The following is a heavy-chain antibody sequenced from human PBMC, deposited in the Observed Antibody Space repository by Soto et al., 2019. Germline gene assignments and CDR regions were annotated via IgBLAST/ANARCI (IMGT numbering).Heavy chain of an antibody. D-gene: IGHD3-10*01. CDR2: ICYDGSKK. CDR1: GFPFSKYG. CDR3: ARLGGSGGDSIEH. Sequence: QVQLVESGGGVVQPGRSLRLSCAASGFPFSKYGMHWVRQAPGKGLEWVAIICYDGSKKYYGDSVKGRVTTSRDNSKATLFLQLTSLRADDTAMYYCARLGGSGGDSIEHWGQGTVVTFSS. V-gene: IGHV3-33*01. J-gene: IGHJ4*02.